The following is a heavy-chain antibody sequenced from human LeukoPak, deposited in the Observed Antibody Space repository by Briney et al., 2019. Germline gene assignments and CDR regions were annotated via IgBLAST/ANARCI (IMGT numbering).Heavy chain of an antibody. D-gene: IGHD6-13*01. J-gene: IGHJ4*02. CDR1: LGSNSTSSYY. V-gene: IGHV4-39*01. CDR2: ILYSGIT. Sequence: SESLSHTRTVSLGSNSTSSYYSDWIRHPPGKGREWIGTILYSGITSYSTSLKSRITISVDTSRNQVYVKLISVTAADTGIYYCARRRIAAVDYWGQGNLVTVSS. CDR3: ARRRIAAVDY.